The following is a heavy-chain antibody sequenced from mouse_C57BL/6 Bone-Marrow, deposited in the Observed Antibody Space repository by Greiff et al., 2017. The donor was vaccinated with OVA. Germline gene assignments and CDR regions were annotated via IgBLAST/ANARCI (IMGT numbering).Heavy chain of an antibody. V-gene: IGHV7-3*01. J-gene: IGHJ3*01. CDR3: ARSYYDYDGAY. CDR1: GFTFTDYY. CDR2: IRNKANGYTT. D-gene: IGHD2-4*01. Sequence: EVMLVESGGGLVQPGGSLSLSCAASGFTFTDYYMSWVRQPPGKALEWLGFIRNKANGYTTEYSASVKGRFTISRDNSQSILYLQMNALIAEDSATYYCARSYYDYDGAYWGQGTLVTVS.